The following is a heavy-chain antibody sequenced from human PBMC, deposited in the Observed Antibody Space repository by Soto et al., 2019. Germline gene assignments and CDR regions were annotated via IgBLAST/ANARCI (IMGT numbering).Heavy chain of an antibody. V-gene: IGHV4-39*01. Sequence: SETLSLTCTVSGGSISSSSYYWGWIRQPPGKGLEWIGSIYYSGSTYYNPSLKSRVTISVDTSKNQFSLKLSSVTAADTAVYYCARHPSRWGLLDYWGQGTLVTVSS. D-gene: IGHD1-26*01. CDR3: ARHPSRWGLLDY. J-gene: IGHJ4*02. CDR2: IYYSGST. CDR1: GGSISSSSYY.